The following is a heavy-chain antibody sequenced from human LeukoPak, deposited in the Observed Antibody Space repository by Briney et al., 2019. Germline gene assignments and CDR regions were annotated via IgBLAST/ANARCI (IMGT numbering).Heavy chain of an antibody. V-gene: IGHV3-9*01. CDR1: GFTFDDYA. D-gene: IGHD3-10*01. CDR2: ISWNSGSI. CDR3: ARGPISYYYGSGSYYLDY. Sequence: PGGSLRLSCAASGFTFDDYAMHWVRQAPGKGLEWVSGISWNSGSIGYADSVKGRFTISRDNAKNTLYLQMNSLRAEDTAVYYCARGPISYYYGSGSYYLDYWGQGTLVTVSS. J-gene: IGHJ4*02.